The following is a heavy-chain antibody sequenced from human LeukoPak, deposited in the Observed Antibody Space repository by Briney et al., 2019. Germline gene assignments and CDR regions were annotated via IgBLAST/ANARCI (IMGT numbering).Heavy chain of an antibody. CDR2: ISWNSGSI. CDR1: GFTFDDYA. V-gene: IGHV3-9*01. CDR3: LRNTRVPDY. Sequence: GGSLRLSCAASGFTFDDYAMHWVRQAPGKGLEWVSGISWNSGSIGYADSVKGRFTISRDNARNSLYLQMNSLRVEDTAVYYCLRNTRVPDYWGQGTPVTVSS. J-gene: IGHJ4*02. D-gene: IGHD2-15*01.